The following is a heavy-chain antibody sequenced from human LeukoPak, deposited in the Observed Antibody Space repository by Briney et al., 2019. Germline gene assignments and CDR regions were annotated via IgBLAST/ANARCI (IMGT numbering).Heavy chain of an antibody. CDR2: ISSSGSTI. D-gene: IGHD5-24*01. CDR1: GFTFSSYG. Sequence: PGGSLRLSCAASGFTFSSYGMHWVRQAPGKGLEWVSYISSSGSTIYYADSVKGRFTISRDNAKNSLYLQMNSLRAEDTAVYYCAKEIANKHRERFDPWGQGTLVTVSS. J-gene: IGHJ5*02. V-gene: IGHV3-48*04. CDR3: AKEIANKHRERFDP.